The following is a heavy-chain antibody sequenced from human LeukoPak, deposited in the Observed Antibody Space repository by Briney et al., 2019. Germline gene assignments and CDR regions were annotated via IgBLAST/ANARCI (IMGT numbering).Heavy chain of an antibody. V-gene: IGHV3-21*04. D-gene: IGHD4-17*01. CDR1: GFTFSSYS. CDR3: AKEIYGDSTGGRFQQ. J-gene: IGHJ1*01. CDR2: ISSSSSYI. Sequence: GGSLRLSCAASGFTFSSYSMNWVRQAPGKGLEWVSSISSSSSYIYYADSVKGRFTISRDNAKNSLYLQMNSLRAEDTAVYYCAKEIYGDSTGGRFQQWGQGTLVTVSS.